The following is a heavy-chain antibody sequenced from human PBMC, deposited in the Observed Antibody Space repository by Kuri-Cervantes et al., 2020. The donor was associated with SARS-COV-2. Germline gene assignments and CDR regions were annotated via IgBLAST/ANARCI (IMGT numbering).Heavy chain of an antibody. CDR3: ASRTTVTTLPHYYYGMDV. Sequence: SVNVSCKASQGTFSSYAISWVRQAPGQGLEWMGGIIPIFGTANYAQKFQGRVTITADESASTAYMELSSLRSEDTAVYYCASRTTVTTLPHYYYGMDVWGQGTTVTVSS. CDR2: IIPIFGTA. D-gene: IGHD4-17*01. CDR1: QGTFSSYA. V-gene: IGHV1-69*13. J-gene: IGHJ6*02.